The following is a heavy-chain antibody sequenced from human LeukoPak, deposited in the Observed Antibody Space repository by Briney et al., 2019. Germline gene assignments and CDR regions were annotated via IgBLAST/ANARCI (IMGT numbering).Heavy chain of an antibody. D-gene: IGHD3-22*01. J-gene: IGHJ4*02. CDR3: ARGYYDSSGYARLDY. CDR1: GFTFSSYW. CDR2: IKQDGSEK. Sequence: GGSLRLSCAASGFTFSSYWMSWVRQAPGKGLEWVANIKQDGSEKYYVDSVKGRFTISRDNAKNSLYLQMNSLRAEDTAVYYCARGYYDSSGYARLDYWGQGTLVTVSS. V-gene: IGHV3-7*01.